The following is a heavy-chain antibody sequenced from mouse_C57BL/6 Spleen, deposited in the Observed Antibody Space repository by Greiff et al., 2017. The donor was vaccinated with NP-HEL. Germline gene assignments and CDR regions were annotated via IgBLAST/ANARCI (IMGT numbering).Heavy chain of an antibody. J-gene: IGHJ3*01. CDR1: GFTFSSYA. D-gene: IGHD3-3*01. Sequence: EVQGVESGGGLVKPGGSLKLSCAASGFTFSSYAMSWVRQTPEKRLEWVATISDGGSYTYYPDNVKGRFTISRDNAKNNLYLQMSHLKSEDTAMYYCAREGGPAWFAYWGQGTLVTVSA. CDR3: AREGGPAWFAY. CDR2: ISDGGSYT. V-gene: IGHV5-4*01.